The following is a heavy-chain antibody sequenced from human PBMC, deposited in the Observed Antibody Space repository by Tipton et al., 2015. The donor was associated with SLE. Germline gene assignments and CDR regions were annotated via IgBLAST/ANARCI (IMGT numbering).Heavy chain of an antibody. CDR2: IYTSGPP. D-gene: IGHD2-21*02. CDR3: ARRRGSANWYSRYGMDV. J-gene: IGHJ6*02. V-gene: IGHV4-61*09. CDR1: GYSITRDSNY. Sequence: TLSLTCTVSGYSITRDSNYWTWIRQPAGKGLVWIGHIYTSGPPNYNPSLKSRVTIVMDKSKNQFSLKLTTVTAADTAVYYCARRRGSANWYSRYGMDVWGQGTTVTVSS.